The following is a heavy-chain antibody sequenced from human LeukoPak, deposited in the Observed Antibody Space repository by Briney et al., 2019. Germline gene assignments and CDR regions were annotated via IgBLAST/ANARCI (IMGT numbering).Heavy chain of an antibody. CDR3: VSSTGQQFIPYDY. J-gene: IGHJ4*01. D-gene: IGHD6-13*01. CDR1: AINVTTNY. Sequence: PGGSLRLSCAASAINVTTNYMTWIRQAPGQGLEWVSLIYGDNAAYYAESVRGRFIISRDSLKNTLFLQMNSLRAEDTAVYYCVSSTGQQFIPYDYWGHETHVTVSS. V-gene: IGHV3-66*02. CDR2: IYGDNAA.